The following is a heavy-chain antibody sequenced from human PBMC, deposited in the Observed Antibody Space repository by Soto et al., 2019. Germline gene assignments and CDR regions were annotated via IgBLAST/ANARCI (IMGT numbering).Heavy chain of an antibody. J-gene: IGHJ6*02. Sequence: SGPTLVNPTETLTLTCTVSGFSLTTGKMGVSWIRQPPGKALEWIAHIFSDNERSYSTSLQGRLTISKDTSGSQVVLSMTNVDPVDTATYYCARMNVDSYQFYYAMDVWGQGTTVTVSS. CDR1: GFSLTTGKMG. V-gene: IGHV2-26*01. D-gene: IGHD4-17*01. CDR2: IFSDNER. CDR3: ARMNVDSYQFYYAMDV.